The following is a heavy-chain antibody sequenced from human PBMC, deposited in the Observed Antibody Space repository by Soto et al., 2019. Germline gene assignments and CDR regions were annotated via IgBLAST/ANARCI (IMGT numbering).Heavy chain of an antibody. CDR1: GGSISSYY. D-gene: IGHD2-15*01. J-gene: IGHJ4*02. Sequence: SETLSLTCTVSGGSISSYYWSWIRQPPGKGLEWIGYIYYSGSTNYNPSHKSRVTISVDTSKNQFSLKLSSVTAADTAVYYFARWDDDCSGGSCYFDYWGQGTLVTVSS. V-gene: IGHV4-59*08. CDR2: IYYSGST. CDR3: ARWDDDCSGGSCYFDY.